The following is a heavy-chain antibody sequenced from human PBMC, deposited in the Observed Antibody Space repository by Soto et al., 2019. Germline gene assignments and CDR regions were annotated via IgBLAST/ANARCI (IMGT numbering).Heavy chain of an antibody. D-gene: IGHD3-10*01. CDR2: IYPGDSDS. J-gene: IGHJ6*02. CDR3: ARPRSGSYRLDYYGMDV. V-gene: IGHV5-51*01. Sequence: GESLKISCKGSGYNFANYWIAWVRQMPGKGLEWMGIIYPGDSDSRYSPSFQGQVTISADKSINTAYLQWRSLRASDTAMYYCARPRSGSYRLDYYGMDVWGQGTPVTVSS. CDR1: GYNFANYW.